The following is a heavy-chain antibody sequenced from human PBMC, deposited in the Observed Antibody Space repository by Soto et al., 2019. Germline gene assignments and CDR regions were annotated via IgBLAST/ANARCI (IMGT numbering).Heavy chain of an antibody. J-gene: IGHJ6*02. CDR1: GGTFSSYA. D-gene: IGHD5-18*01. Sequence: SVQVSCKASGGTFSSYAISWVRQAPGQGLEWMGGIIPIFGTANYAQKFQGRVTITADESTSTAYMELSSLRSEDTAVYYCAREVRGYSEGYVSGHYYVMDGCGQGTTVTVYS. V-gene: IGHV1-69*13. CDR2: IIPIFGTA. CDR3: AREVRGYSEGYVSGHYYVMDG.